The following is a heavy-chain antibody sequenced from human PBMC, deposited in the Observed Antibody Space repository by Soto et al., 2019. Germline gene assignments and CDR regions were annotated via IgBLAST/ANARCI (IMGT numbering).Heavy chain of an antibody. CDR1: GFTFSSYW. CDR2: IKRDGSST. Sequence: EVQLVESGGGLVQPGGSLRLSCAASGFTFSSYWMHWVRQAPGKGLVWVSRIKRDGSSTSYADSVKGRCTISRDNAKNTLHLQMRSRRAEDTAVYYCARGYCSGTSCYGGGNDAFDIWGQGTMVTVSS. V-gene: IGHV3-74*01. J-gene: IGHJ3*02. CDR3: ARGYCSGTSCYGGGNDAFDI. D-gene: IGHD2-2*01.